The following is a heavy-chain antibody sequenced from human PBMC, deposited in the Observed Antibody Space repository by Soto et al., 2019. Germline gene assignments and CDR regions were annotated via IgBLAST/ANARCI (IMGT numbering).Heavy chain of an antibody. CDR3: ARHSVADEAFDF. J-gene: IGHJ3*01. CDR2: IDHSDSYT. V-gene: IGHV5-10-1*01. D-gene: IGHD2-15*01. Sequence: GESLKISCKGSGYSFTSYWISWVRQMPGKGLKKMGRIDHSDSYTNYSPSFQGHVPLSADKSLSTAYLKLISLKDSETAMYKWARHSVADEAFDFWGQGTMVTVSS. CDR1: GYSFTSYW.